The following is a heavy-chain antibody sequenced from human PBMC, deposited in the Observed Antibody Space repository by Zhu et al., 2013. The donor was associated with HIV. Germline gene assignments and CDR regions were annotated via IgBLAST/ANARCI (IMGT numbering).Heavy chain of an antibody. CDR3: ARGDYYDSSGYYDF. CDR2: INPNTGGT. D-gene: IGHD3-22*01. CDR1: GNTFSGHY. Sequence: QVQLVQSGAEVKKPGASVKVSCKASGNTFSGHYIHWVRQAPGQGLEWMGWINPNTGGTDYAQKFQGRVTMTRDTSISTAYIDLRSLSSDDTAVYYCARGDYYDSSGYYDFWGQGTLVTVSS. V-gene: IGHV1-2*02. J-gene: IGHJ4*02.